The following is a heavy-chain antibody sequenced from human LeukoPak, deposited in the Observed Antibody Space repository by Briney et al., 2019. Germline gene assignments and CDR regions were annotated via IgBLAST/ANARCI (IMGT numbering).Heavy chain of an antibody. V-gene: IGHV3-30-3*01. D-gene: IGHD3-3*01. J-gene: IGHJ4*02. CDR3: ATVTIFGVDPFDY. Sequence: GGSLRLSCAASGFTLSSYAMHWVRQAPGKGLEWVAVISYDGSNKYYADSVKGRFTISRDNSKNTLYLQMNSLRAEDTAVYYCATVTIFGVDPFDYWGQGTLVTVSS. CDR2: ISYDGSNK. CDR1: GFTLSSYA.